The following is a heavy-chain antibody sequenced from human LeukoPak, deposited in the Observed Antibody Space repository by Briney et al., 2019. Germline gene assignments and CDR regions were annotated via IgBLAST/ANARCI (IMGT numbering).Heavy chain of an antibody. CDR1: GGSISSYY. CDR2: IYYSGST. J-gene: IGHJ3*02. V-gene: IGHV4-59*01. Sequence: SETLSLTCTVSGGSISSYYWSWIRQPPGKGLEWIGYIYYSGSTNYNPSLKSRVTISVDTSKNQFSLKLSSVTAADTAVYYCARVAVVRFDAFDIWGQGTMVTVSS. CDR3: ARVAVVRFDAFDI. D-gene: IGHD2-15*01.